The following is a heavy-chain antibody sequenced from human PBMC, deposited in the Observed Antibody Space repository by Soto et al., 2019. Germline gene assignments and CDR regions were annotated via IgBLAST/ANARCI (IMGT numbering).Heavy chain of an antibody. V-gene: IGHV3-23*01. J-gene: IGHJ4*02. CDR3: ARPHSKYSSGWYAFDY. CDR2: ISGSGGIT. Sequence: EVQLLESGGGLVQPGGSLRLSCAASGFTFRYYTMSWVRQAPGKGLEWVSAISGSGGITDYADSVKGRFTISRDNSKNTLYLQMNSLRAEDTAVYYCARPHSKYSSGWYAFDYWGQGTLVTVSS. CDR1: GFTFRYYT. D-gene: IGHD6-19*01.